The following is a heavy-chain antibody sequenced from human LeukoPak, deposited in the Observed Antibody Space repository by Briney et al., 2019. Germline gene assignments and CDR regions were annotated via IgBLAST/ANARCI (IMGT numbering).Heavy chain of an antibody. J-gene: IGHJ2*01. CDR1: GAFISNYY. V-gene: IGHV4-59*01. D-gene: IGHD3-22*01. CDR2: IYYSGTT. CDR3: AKSPITTSGIVHWYFDL. Sequence: SETLSLTCTVSGAFISNYYWSWIRQPPGKGLEWIGYIYYSGTTNYNPSLKSRVTISVGTSKKQFSPRLSSVTAADPAVYYCAKSPITTSGIVHWYFDLWGRGTLVTVSS.